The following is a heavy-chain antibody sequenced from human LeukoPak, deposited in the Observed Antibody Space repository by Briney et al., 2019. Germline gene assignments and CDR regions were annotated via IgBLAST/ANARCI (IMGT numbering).Heavy chain of an antibody. CDR2: MNPNSGNT. J-gene: IGHJ6*03. CDR3: ARGPSSSWYQNYYYYYYMDV. D-gene: IGHD6-13*01. V-gene: IGHV1-8*02. CDR1: GYSFTTFG. Sequence: ASVKVSCKTSGYSFTTFGMTWVRQATGQGLEWMGWMNPNSGNTGYAQKFQGRVTMTRNTSISTAYMELSSLRSEDTAVYYCARGPSSSWYQNYYYYYYMDVWGKGTTVTISS.